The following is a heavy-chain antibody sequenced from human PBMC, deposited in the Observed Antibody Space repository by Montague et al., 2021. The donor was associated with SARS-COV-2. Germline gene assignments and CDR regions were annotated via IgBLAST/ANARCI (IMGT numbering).Heavy chain of an antibody. D-gene: IGHD2-8*02. V-gene: IGHV4-34*01. CDR3: AGGPPGY. CDR1: GGSFSDYH. Sequence: SQTLSLTCAVYGGSFSDYHWTWIRQPPGGGLEWIGQFNYGGSTKYNPSLRSRVTISIDTSKNQFSLKLTSVTAADTAVYYCAGGPPGYWGQGTLVTVSS. J-gene: IGHJ4*02. CDR2: FNYGGST.